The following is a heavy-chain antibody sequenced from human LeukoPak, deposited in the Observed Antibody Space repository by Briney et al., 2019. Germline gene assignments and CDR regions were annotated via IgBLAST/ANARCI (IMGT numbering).Heavy chain of an antibody. V-gene: IGHV4-30-2*01. CDR3: ARDLPPTGSGSPPI. Sequence: PSETLSLTCTVSGGSISSGGYYWSWIRQPPGKGLEWIGYIYHSGSTYYNPSLKSRVTISVDRSKNQFSLKLSSVTAADTAVYYCARDLPPTGSGSPPIWGQGTMVTVSS. CDR2: IYHSGST. J-gene: IGHJ3*02. CDR1: GGSISSGGYY. D-gene: IGHD3-10*01.